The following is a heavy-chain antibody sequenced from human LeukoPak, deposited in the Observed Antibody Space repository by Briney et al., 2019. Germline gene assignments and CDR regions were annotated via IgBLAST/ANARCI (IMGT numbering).Heavy chain of an antibody. CDR3: AKDPISP. J-gene: IGHJ5*02. V-gene: IGHV3-23*01. D-gene: IGHD3-3*02. CDR1: GFTFSTYA. Sequence: GGSLRLSCAASGFTFSTYAMSWVRQAPGKGLEWVSAVSGSGDNTYYADSVKGRFTISRDNSKDTLYLQMNSLRAEDTAVYYCAKDPISPWGQGTLVTVSS. CDR2: VSGSGDNT.